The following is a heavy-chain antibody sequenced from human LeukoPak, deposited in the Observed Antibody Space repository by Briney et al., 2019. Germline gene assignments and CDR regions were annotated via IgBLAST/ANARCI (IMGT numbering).Heavy chain of an antibody. CDR3: ASEDLLVGGLRGGWDA. Sequence: TGGSLRLSCAASGFTFSSYAMLWVRQAPGKGLDYVSGISSDGGTTYYADSVKGRFTISRDNSKNTLYLQVGSLRAEDMAVYYCASEDLLVGGLRGGWDAWGQGSTVIVSS. CDR2: ISSDGGTT. D-gene: IGHD3-16*01. J-gene: IGHJ6*02. CDR1: GFTFSSYA. V-gene: IGHV3-64*02.